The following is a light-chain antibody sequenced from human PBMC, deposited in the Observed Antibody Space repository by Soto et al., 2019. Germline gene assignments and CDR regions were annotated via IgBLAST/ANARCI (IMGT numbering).Light chain of an antibody. V-gene: IGKV1-27*01. CDR2: AAS. CDR3: QNYNKAPFT. CDR1: EGISTY. J-gene: IGKJ3*01. Sequence: DIQMTQSPSSLSASVGDRVTVTCRASEGISTYLAWYQQKPGKPPKLLIYAASILQSGVPSRFSDSRSGTDFTLTISSLQPEDVGTYYCQNYNKAPFTFGPGTKVDFK.